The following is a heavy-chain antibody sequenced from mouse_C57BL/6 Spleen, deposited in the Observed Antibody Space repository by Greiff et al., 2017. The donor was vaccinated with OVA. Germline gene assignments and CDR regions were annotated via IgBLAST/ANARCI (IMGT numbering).Heavy chain of an antibody. Sequence: EVQRVESGEGLVKPGGSLKLSCAASGFTFSSYAMSWVRQTPEKRLEWVAYISSGGDYIYYADTVKGRFTISRDNARNTLYLQMSRLKSEDTAMYYCTRAYINYGVYFDYWGQGTTLTVSS. CDR1: GFTFSSYA. J-gene: IGHJ2*01. V-gene: IGHV5-9-1*02. CDR3: TRAYINYGVYFDY. D-gene: IGHD2-5*01. CDR2: ISSGGDYI.